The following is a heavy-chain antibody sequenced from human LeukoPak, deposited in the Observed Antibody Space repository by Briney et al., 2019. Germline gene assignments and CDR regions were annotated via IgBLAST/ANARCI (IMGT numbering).Heavy chain of an antibody. Sequence: GGFLRLSCAASGFTFSSYSMNWVRQAPGKGLEWVSSISSSSSYIYYADSVKGRFTISRDNAKNSLYLQMNSLRAEDTAVYYCARGSDIVVVPAAMPVFFDYWGQGTLVTVSS. CDR3: ARGSDIVVVPAAMPVFFDY. V-gene: IGHV3-21*01. CDR2: ISSSSSYI. J-gene: IGHJ4*02. CDR1: GFTFSSYS. D-gene: IGHD2-2*01.